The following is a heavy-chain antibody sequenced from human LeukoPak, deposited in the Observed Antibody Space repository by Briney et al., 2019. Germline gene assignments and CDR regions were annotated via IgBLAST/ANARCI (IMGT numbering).Heavy chain of an antibody. CDR2: IYYSGST. V-gene: IGHV4-59*08. J-gene: IGHJ5*02. CDR1: GGSISSYY. Sequence: SETLSLTCTVSGGSISSYYWSWIRQPPGQGLEWIGYIYYSGSTNYNPSLKSRVTISVDTSKNQFSLKLSSVTAADTAVYYCARAGAEDNWFDPWGQGTLVTVSS. D-gene: IGHD1-1*01. CDR3: ARAGAEDNWFDP.